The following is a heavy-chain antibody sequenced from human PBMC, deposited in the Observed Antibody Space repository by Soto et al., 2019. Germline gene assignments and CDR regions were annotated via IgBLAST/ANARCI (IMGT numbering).Heavy chain of an antibody. CDR3: ARGLYDSGSFYFDF. Sequence: EVQLLQSGGGLAQPGGSLRLSCAASGFNFIRKYMIWVRQAPGKGLEWVSILYSGGTTYYADSVKGRFTISRDTSENTLYLQMNSLRAEDTAVYYCARGLYDSGSFYFDFWGQGTLVTVSS. CDR2: LYSGGTT. D-gene: IGHD3-10*01. CDR1: GFNFIRKY. J-gene: IGHJ4*02. V-gene: IGHV3-53*01.